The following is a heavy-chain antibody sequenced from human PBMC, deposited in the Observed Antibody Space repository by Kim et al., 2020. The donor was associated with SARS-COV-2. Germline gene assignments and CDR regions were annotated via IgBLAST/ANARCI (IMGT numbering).Heavy chain of an antibody. V-gene: IGHV3-33*05. CDR2: ISYDGSNK. D-gene: IGHD3-10*01. CDR1: GFTFSSYG. CDR3: ARDSRLLWFGELLWDYYYYGMDV. J-gene: IGHJ6*02. Sequence: GGSLRLSCAASGFTFSSYGMHWVRQAPGKGLEWVAVISYDGSNKYYEDSVKGRFTISRDNSKNTLYLQMNSLRAEDTAVYYCARDSRLLWFGELLWDYYYYGMDVWGQGTTVTVSS.